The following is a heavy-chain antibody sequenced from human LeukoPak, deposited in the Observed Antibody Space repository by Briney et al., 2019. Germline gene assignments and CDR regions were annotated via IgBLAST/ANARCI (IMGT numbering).Heavy chain of an antibody. CDR2: IYYSGST. CDR3: ARSFYDNNWYFDL. V-gene: IGHV4-39*01. J-gene: IGHJ2*01. D-gene: IGHD3-9*01. CDR1: GGSISSSSFY. Sequence: SETLSLTCTVSGGSISSSSFYWGWIRQPPGKGLEWIGSIYYSGSTYYNPSLKSRVIISVDTSKNQSSLKLSSVTAADTAVYYCARSFYDNNWYFDLWGRGTQVTVSS.